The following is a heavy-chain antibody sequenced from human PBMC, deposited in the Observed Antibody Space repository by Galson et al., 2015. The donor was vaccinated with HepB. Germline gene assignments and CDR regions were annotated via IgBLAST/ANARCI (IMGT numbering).Heavy chain of an antibody. D-gene: IGHD6-13*01. CDR2: IYYSGST. CDR1: GGSISSSSYY. CDR3: ARRNIIAAAGHWYFDL. Sequence: ETLSLTCTVSGGSISSSSYYWGWIRQPPGKGLEWIGSIYYSGSTYYNPSLKSRVTISVDTSKNQFSLKLSSVTAADTAVYYCARRNIIAAAGHWYFDLWGRGALVTVSS. J-gene: IGHJ2*01. V-gene: IGHV4-39*01.